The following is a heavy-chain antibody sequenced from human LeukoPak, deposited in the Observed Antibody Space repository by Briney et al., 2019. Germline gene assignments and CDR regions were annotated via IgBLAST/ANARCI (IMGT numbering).Heavy chain of an antibody. CDR2: ISAYNGNT. CDR1: GYTFTSYG. V-gene: IGHV1-18*01. CDR3: ARDLPPNYDSSGYYDY. Sequence: GASVKVSCKASGYTFTSYGISWVRQAPGQGLEWMGWISAYNGNTNHAQKLQGRVTMTTDTSTSTAYMELRSLRSDDTAVYYCARDLPPNYDSSGYYDYWGQGTRVTVSS. D-gene: IGHD3-22*01. J-gene: IGHJ4*02.